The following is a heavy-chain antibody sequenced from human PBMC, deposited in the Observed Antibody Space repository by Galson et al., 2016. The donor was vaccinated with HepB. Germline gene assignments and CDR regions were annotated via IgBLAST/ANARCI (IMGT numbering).Heavy chain of an antibody. CDR3: ARHAPNEGSGWILYFDL. CDR2: IYYSGRT. D-gene: IGHD6-19*01. V-gene: IGHV4-39*01. CDR1: GGSISSSSNY. Sequence: ETLSLTCTVSGGSISSSSNYWGWIRQPPGKGLEWIGRIYYSGRTCNNPSLRSRVSISVDTSKNQFSLKLSSVTAADTGVYYCARHAPNEGSGWILYFDLRGRGTLVTVSS. J-gene: IGHJ2*01.